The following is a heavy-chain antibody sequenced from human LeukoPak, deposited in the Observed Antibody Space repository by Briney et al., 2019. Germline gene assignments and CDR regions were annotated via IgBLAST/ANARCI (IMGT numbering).Heavy chain of an antibody. V-gene: IGHV4-59*01. J-gene: IGHJ6*03. CDR3: ARDTVTTYYYYMDV. CDR1: GGSISSYY. CDR2: IYYSGST. D-gene: IGHD4-11*01. Sequence: PSETLSLTRTVSGGSISSYYWSWIRQPPGKGLEWIGYIYYSGSTNYNTSPTSRVPLSVATSKNQFSLKLSSVTAADTAVYYCARDTVTTYYYYMDVWGKGTTVTVSS.